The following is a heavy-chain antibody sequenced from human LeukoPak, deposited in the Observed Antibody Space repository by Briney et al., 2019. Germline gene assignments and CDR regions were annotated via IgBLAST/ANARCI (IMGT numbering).Heavy chain of an antibody. J-gene: IGHJ4*02. CDR2: IFYSGRT. D-gene: IGHD1-26*01. CDR3: ARLSGSPWY. V-gene: IGHV4-59*01. CDR1: DGSIKDYY. Sequence: SETLSLTCSVSDGSIKDYYWSWIRQPPGKGLEWIGYIFYSGRTNYNPSLKSRLTMSLDTSKNQFFLKLSSVTAADTAVYYCARLSGSPWYWGQGTLVTVSS.